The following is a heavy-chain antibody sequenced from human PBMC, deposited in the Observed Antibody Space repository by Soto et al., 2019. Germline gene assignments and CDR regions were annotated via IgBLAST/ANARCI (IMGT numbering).Heavy chain of an antibody. CDR1: GFTFSSYA. V-gene: IGHV3-30-3*01. D-gene: IGHD6-19*01. J-gene: IGHJ4*02. Sequence: GGSLRLSCAASGFTFSSYAMHWVRQAPGKGLEWVAVISYDGSNKYYADSVKGRFTISRDNSKNTLYLQMNSLRAEDTAVYHCARDPLELVAVAGKPDYSGQGTLVTVSS. CDR2: ISYDGSNK. CDR3: ARDPLELVAVAGKPDY.